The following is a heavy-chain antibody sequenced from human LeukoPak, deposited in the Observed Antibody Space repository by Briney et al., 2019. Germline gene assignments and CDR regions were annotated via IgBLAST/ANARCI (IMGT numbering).Heavy chain of an antibody. V-gene: IGHV3-23*01. J-gene: IGHJ4*02. CDR1: GFTFSSYA. Sequence: GGSLRLSCAASGFTFSSYAMRWVRQAPGKGLEWVSGISGSGSSTSYVDSVKGRFTISRDNSKNTLYLQMNNLRDDDTAVYYCAKGRQGTYGYFDYWGQGTLVTVSS. D-gene: IGHD4-17*01. CDR2: ISGSGSST. CDR3: AKGRQGTYGYFDY.